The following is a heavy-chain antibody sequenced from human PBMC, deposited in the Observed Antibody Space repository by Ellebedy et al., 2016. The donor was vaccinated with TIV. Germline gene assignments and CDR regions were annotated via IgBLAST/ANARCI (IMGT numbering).Heavy chain of an antibody. CDR1: GGTFSSYA. CDR3: ATRLTGYNYYYYGMDV. V-gene: IGHV1-69*13. D-gene: IGHD3-9*01. Sequence: SVKVSCXASGGTFSSYAISWVRQAPGQGLEWMGGIIPIFGTANYAQKFQGRVTITADESTSTAYMELSSLRSEDTAVYYCATRLTGYNYYYYGMDVWGQGTTVTVSS. CDR2: IIPIFGTA. J-gene: IGHJ6*02.